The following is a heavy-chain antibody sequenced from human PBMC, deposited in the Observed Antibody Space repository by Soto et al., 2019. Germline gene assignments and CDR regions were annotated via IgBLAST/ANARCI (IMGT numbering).Heavy chain of an antibody. J-gene: IGHJ5*02. D-gene: IGHD1-26*01. Sequence: EVQLVDSGGGLVQPGGSLRLSCAATGFTFSSYRMSWVRQAPGKGLEWVANIKRDGSEKYYVDSVKGRFTISRDNAKNSLYLKMNSLRAEDTAVYYCARVVGAPNWFDPWGQGTLVTVSS. CDR3: ARVVGAPNWFDP. CDR1: GFTFSSYR. V-gene: IGHV3-7*04. CDR2: IKRDGSEK.